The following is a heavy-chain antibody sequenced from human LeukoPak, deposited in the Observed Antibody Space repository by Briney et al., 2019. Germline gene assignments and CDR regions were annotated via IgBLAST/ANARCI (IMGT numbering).Heavy chain of an antibody. J-gene: IGHJ4*02. Sequence: SETLSLTCTVSGGSISSYYWSWLRQPAGKGLESIGHISTSGSTNYNPSLKSRVTMSVDTSKNQFSLKLSSVTAADTAVYYCARVRYSDSSVLTRKRSYYFDYWGQGTLVTVSS. D-gene: IGHD3-22*01. V-gene: IGHV4-4*07. CDR1: GGSISSYY. CDR2: ISTSGST. CDR3: ARVRYSDSSVLTRKRSYYFDY.